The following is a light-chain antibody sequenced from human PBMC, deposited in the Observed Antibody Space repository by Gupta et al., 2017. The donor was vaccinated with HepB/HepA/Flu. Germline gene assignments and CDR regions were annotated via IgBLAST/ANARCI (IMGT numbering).Light chain of an antibody. V-gene: IGLV2-11*01. CDR2: DVC. CDR1: NSVVGGYKF. Sequence: QSALTQPRSVSGSPGQSVTISATGTNSVVGGYKFVSWYQVHPANVLITIIYDVCGRASGVADRCYGFKSGTTASLTISGLQAEDDDYYYCCSYAGSHKVFGTGTSLAVL. J-gene: IGLJ1*01. CDR3: CSYAGSHKV.